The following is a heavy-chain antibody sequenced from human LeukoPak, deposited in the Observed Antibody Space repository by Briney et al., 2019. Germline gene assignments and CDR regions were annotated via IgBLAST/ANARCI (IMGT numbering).Heavy chain of an antibody. D-gene: IGHD3-16*01. J-gene: IGHJ4*02. CDR3: ARGMGVSFDY. CDR2: IHYSGST. V-gene: IGHV4-59*12. CDR1: GGTISSYY. Sequence: SETLSLTCTVSGGTISSYYWNWIRQPPGKGLEWIGYIHYSGSTKYNPSLKSRVTISVDTSKNQFSLKLSSVTAADTAVYYCARGMGVSFDYWGQGTLVTVSS.